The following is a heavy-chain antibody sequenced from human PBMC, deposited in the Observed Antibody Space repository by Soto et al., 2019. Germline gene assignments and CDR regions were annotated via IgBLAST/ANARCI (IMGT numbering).Heavy chain of an antibody. J-gene: IGHJ5*02. CDR3: ARVGPTGWFDP. V-gene: IGHV1-2*02. Sequence: QVHLVQSGAEVKKPGASVKVSCKASGYSFTDYYMHWVRQAPGQGLEWMGWINTKTGGTNYAQRXXXXVXMTGDTSINTAYMELSRLRSDDTAVYYCARVGPTGWFDPWGQGTVVTVSS. CDR2: INTKTGGT. CDR1: GYSFTDYY.